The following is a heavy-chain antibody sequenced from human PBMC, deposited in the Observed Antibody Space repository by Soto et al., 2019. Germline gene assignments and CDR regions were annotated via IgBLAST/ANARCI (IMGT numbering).Heavy chain of an antibody. CDR1: GYSFTSYW. CDR2: IDPSDSET. CDR3: ARLRYSSRNFGMDV. Sequence: GESLKISCKGSGYSFTSYWISWVRQMPGKGLEWMGRIDPSDSETKYSPSFQGHVTISVDKSISTAYLQWSSLKASDTAMYCCARLRYSSRNFGMDVWGQGTTVTVSS. V-gene: IGHV5-10-1*01. J-gene: IGHJ6*02. D-gene: IGHD6-13*01.